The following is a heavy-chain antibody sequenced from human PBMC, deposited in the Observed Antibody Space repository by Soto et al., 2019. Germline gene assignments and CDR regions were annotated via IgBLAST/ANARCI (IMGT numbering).Heavy chain of an antibody. CDR1: GYTFTSYA. CDR3: ARDNKYYDILDY. J-gene: IGHJ4*01. CDR2: INAGNGNT. Sequence: GSVNVSCKASGYTFTSYAMHWVRQAPGQRLEWMGWINAGNGNTKYSQKFQGRVTITRDTSASTAYMELSSLRSQDTAVYYCARDNKYYDILDYYGQGTMVTSSS. V-gene: IGHV1-3*01. D-gene: IGHD3-9*01.